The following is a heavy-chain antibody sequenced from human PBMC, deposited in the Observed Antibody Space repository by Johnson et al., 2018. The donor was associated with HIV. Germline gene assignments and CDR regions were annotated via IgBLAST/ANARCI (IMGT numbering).Heavy chain of an antibody. V-gene: IGHV3-30*03. Sequence: QVQLVESGGGVVQPGKSLRLSCAASGFTFSGYGMHWVRQAPGKGLEWVAIISYDGSKIYYADSVKGRFTISRDNPKNTLYLQMNSLRAEDTAVYYCARDASYYGSANDAFDIWGQGTMVTVSS. J-gene: IGHJ3*02. CDR3: ARDASYYGSANDAFDI. CDR1: GFTFSGYG. CDR2: ISYDGSKI. D-gene: IGHD3-10*01.